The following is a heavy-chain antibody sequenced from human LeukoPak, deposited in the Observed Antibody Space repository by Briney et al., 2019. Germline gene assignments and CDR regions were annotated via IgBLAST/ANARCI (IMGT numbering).Heavy chain of an antibody. Sequence: ASVKVSCKASGYTFTSYAMNWVRQAPGQGLEWMGWINPNSGGTNYAQKFQGRVTMTRDTSISTAYMELSRLRSDDTAVYYCARVHSGSQRVDYWGQGTLVTVSS. J-gene: IGHJ4*02. CDR1: GYTFTSYA. V-gene: IGHV1-2*02. CDR3: ARVHSGSQRVDY. D-gene: IGHD1-26*01. CDR2: INPNSGGT.